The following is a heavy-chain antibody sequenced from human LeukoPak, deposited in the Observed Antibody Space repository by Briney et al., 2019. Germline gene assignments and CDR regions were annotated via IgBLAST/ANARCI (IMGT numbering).Heavy chain of an antibody. Sequence: GGSLRLSCAASGFTFSNYDMRWVRMAPGTGLERVSVISYDGSNKYYADSVKGRFTISRDNSKHTLYLQMNSLRAEDTAVYYRARVSSDMSFFDSWGQGTPVTVSS. D-gene: IGHD3-9*01. CDR1: GFTFSNYD. CDR3: ARVSSDMSFFDS. CDR2: ISYDGSNK. J-gene: IGHJ4*02. V-gene: IGHV3-30*03.